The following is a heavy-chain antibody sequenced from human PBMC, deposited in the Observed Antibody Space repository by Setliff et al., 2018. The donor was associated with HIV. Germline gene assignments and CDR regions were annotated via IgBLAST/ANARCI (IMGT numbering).Heavy chain of an antibody. CDR1: GGSISSSSYY. CDR3: ARHSGVASPNWFDP. J-gene: IGHJ5*02. V-gene: IGHV4-39*01. Sequence: SETLSLTCTVSGGSISSSSYYWGWIRQPPGKGPEWIGSIYYSGTTYYNPSLKSRVTISVDTSKNQFSLKLSSVTAADTAVYYCARHSGVASPNWFDPWGQGTLVTVSS. D-gene: IGHD3-10*01. CDR2: IYYSGTT.